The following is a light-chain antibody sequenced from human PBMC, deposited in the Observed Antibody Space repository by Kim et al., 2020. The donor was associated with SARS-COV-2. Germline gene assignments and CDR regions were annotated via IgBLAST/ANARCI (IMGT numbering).Light chain of an antibody. CDR2: NAS. CDR3: QQYNSYSYT. CDR1: QSISSW. V-gene: IGKV1-5*03. J-gene: IGKJ2*01. Sequence: SASVGDRVTITCRASQSISSWLAWYQQKPGKAPKLLIYNASSLESGVPSRFSGSGSGTEFTLTISSPQPDDFATYYCQQYNSYSYTFGQGTKLEI.